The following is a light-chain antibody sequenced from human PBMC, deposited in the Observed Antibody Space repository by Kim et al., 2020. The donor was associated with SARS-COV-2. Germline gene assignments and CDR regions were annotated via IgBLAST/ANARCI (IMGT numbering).Light chain of an antibody. CDR3: LQYHTFPRT. J-gene: IGKJ2*01. CDR2: AAS. CDR1: QAIRNH. V-gene: IGKV1-17*02. Sequence: IQMTQSPSSLSTSVGDRVTMTCRASQAIRNHLSWFQQKPGQAPERLVYAASSLQSGVPSRFSGSGSGTEFTLTISNLQSEDSATYYCLQYHTFPRTFGQGTKLEI.